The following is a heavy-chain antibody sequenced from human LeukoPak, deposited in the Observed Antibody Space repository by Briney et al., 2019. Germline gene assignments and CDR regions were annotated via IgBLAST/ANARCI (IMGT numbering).Heavy chain of an antibody. CDR3: ARGYGSGFAY. D-gene: IGHD3-10*01. V-gene: IGHV4-34*01. Sequence: PSETLYLSCAVYGGPVRGYYWSWIRQYPGKRLEWIGEINQSGSTNHNPSLKSRVTISVDTSKNQFSLKVSSVTAADTAVYYCARGYGSGFAYWGQGTLVTVSS. CDR2: INQSGST. CDR1: GGPVRGYY. J-gene: IGHJ4*02.